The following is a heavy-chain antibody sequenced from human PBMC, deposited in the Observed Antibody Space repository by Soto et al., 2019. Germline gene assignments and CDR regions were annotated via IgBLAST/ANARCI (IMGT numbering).Heavy chain of an antibody. D-gene: IGHD3-22*01. CDR3: AKRGLFDSSGYHHPDFDS. V-gene: IGHV3-23*01. J-gene: IGHJ4*02. Sequence: PGGSLRLSCVVSGFSAGLTFTNFAMTFLRQAPGKGLQRVAGRRSSATMPYYADSLRGRFTSSSDNSNSTLFLQMNGLRGDDTAVYYCAKRGLFDSSGYHHPDFDSWGQGALVTISS. CDR1: GFSAGLTFTNFA. CDR2: RRSSATMP.